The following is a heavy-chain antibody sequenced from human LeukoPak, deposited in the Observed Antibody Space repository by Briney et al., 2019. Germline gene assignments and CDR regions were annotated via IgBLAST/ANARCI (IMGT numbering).Heavy chain of an antibody. CDR1: GYTFTSYD. D-gene: IGHD3-9*01. CDR2: MNPNSGNT. V-gene: IGHV1-8*03. Sequence: ASVKVSCKASGYTFTSYDINWVRQATGQGLEWMGWMNPNSGNTGYAQKFQGRVTITRNTSISTAYMELSSLRSEDTAVYYCARGFMRLRYFDWSPMGDAFDIWGQGTMVTVSS. CDR3: ARGFMRLRYFDWSPMGDAFDI. J-gene: IGHJ3*02.